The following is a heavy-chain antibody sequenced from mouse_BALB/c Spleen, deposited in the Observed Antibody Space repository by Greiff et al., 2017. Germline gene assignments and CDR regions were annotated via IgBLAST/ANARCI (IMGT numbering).Heavy chain of an antibody. CDR2: ISDGGSYT. V-gene: IGHV5-4*02. D-gene: IGHD6-1*01. CDR1: GFTFSDYY. CDR3: ARGSLRQCPLD. Sequence: EVQVVESGGGLVKPGGSLKLSCAASGFTFSDYYMYWVRQTPEKRLEWVATISDGGSYTYYPDSVKGRFTISRDNAKNNLYLQMSSLKSEDTAMYYCARGSLRQCPLDWGQGTTLTVSS. J-gene: IGHJ2*01.